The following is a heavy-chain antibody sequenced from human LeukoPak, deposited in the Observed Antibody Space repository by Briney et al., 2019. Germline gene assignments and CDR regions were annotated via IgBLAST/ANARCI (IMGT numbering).Heavy chain of an antibody. D-gene: IGHD2-15*01. V-gene: IGHV3-7*01. CDR1: GGSISSSSYY. CDR3: ARFGYVAAVDY. CDR2: INPAGSET. Sequence: PSETLSLTCTVSGGSISSSSYYWGWIRQAPGTGLEWVANINPAGSETYYVDPVKGRFSISRDNAKNLVYLQMNSLRAEDTAVYHCARFGYVAAVDYWGQGTLVTVSS. J-gene: IGHJ4*02.